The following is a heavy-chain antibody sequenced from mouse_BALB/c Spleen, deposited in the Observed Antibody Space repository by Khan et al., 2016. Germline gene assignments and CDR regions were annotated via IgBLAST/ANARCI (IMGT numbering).Heavy chain of an antibody. CDR2: IRSKSNNYAT. CDR3: VRRGMGWYFDV. Sequence: EVQLVESGGGLVQPKGSLKLSCAASGFTFNTYAMNWVRQAPGKGLEWVARIRSKSNNYATYYADSVKDRFTISRDESQSMLYLQMNNLKTEDTAMYYCVRRGMGWYFDVWGAGTTVTVSS. D-gene: IGHD2-3*01. J-gene: IGHJ1*01. CDR1: GFTFNTYA. V-gene: IGHV10-1*02.